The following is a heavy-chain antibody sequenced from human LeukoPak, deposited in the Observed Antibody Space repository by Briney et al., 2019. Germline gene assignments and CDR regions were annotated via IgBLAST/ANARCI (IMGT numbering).Heavy chain of an antibody. J-gene: IGHJ4*02. D-gene: IGHD5-12*01. V-gene: IGHV4-59*01. CDR1: GGSISSYY. Sequence: SETLSLTCTDSGGSISSYYWSWIRQPPGKGLEWIGYIYYSGSTNYNPSLKSRVTISVDTSKNQFSLKLSSVTAADTAVYYCAREDSGYDISWGQGTLVTVSS. CDR3: AREDSGYDIS. CDR2: IYYSGST.